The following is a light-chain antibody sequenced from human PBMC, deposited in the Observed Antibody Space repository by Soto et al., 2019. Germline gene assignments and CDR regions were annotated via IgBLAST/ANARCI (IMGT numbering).Light chain of an antibody. V-gene: IGKV3-20*01. J-gene: IGKJ5*01. Sequence: EIVLTQSPGTLSLSPGERATLSCRASQSVSSSSLAWYQQNPGQAPRLLIYEASSRATGIPDRFSGSGSGTDFTLTISRLEPEDFAVYYCQQYNNWPPAITFGQGTRWR. CDR3: QQYNNWPPAIT. CDR1: QSVSSSS. CDR2: EAS.